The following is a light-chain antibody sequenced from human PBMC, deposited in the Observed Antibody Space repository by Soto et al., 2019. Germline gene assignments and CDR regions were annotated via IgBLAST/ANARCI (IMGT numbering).Light chain of an antibody. CDR2: AAS. CDR1: QSISSY. J-gene: IGKJ4*01. Sequence: DIQMTQSPSSLSASVGDRVTITCRASQSISSYLNWYQQKPGKAPKLLIYAASSLQSGVPSRFSGSGSGTDFTLPISSLQPEDFATYDCQQSYSTPPSLTFGGGTKVEIK. CDR3: QQSYSTPPSLT. V-gene: IGKV1-39*01.